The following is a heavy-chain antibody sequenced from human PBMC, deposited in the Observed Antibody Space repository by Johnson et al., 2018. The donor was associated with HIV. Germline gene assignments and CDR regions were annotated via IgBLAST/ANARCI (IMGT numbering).Heavy chain of an antibody. D-gene: IGHD1-26*01. J-gene: IGHJ3*02. CDR2: ISYDGSNK. V-gene: IGHV3-30*04. Sequence: QVQLVESGGGVVQPGRSLRLSCAASGFTFSSYAMDWVRQAPGKGLEWVAVISYDGSNKYYADSVKGRFTISRDNSKNTLYLQMNSLRVEDTAVYYCAKGRIVTSSMRGGAFDRWGQGTMVIVSS. CDR3: AKGRIVTSSMRGGAFDR. CDR1: GFTFSSYA.